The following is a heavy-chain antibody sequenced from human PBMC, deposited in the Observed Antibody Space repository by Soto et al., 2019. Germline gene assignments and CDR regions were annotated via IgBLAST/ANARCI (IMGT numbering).Heavy chain of an antibody. V-gene: IGHV3-13*01. D-gene: IGHD3-10*01. Sequence: GGSLRLSCAASGFTFSSYDMHWVRQATGKGLEWVSAIGTAGDTYYPGSVKGRFTISRENAKNSLYLQMNSLRAGDTAVYYCARAGRITMVRGSMDVWGKGTTVTVSS. CDR1: GFTFSSYD. CDR2: IGTAGDT. J-gene: IGHJ6*03. CDR3: ARAGRITMVRGSMDV.